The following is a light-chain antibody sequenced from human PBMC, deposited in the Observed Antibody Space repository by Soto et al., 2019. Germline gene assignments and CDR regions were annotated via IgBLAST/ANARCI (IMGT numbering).Light chain of an antibody. CDR2: WAS. CDR3: QQYYSTPLT. CDR1: QSVLYSSNNKDY. V-gene: IGKV4-1*01. Sequence: DTVLTQSPDSLAVSLGERATINCKSSQSVLYSSNNKDYLAWYQQKPGQPPKLLIYWASTRESGVPDRFSGSGSVTDFTLTISSLQAEDVAVYYCQQYYSTPLTFGGGTKVEIK. J-gene: IGKJ4*01.